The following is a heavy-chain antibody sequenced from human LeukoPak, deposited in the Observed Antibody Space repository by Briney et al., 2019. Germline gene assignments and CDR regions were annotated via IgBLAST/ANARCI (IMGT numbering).Heavy chain of an antibody. CDR1: GGSFSGYY. V-gene: IGHV4-34*01. D-gene: IGHD2-2*01. CDR2: INHSGRT. Sequence: SETLSLTCAVYGGSFSGYYWSWIRQPPGKGLEWIGEINHSGRTNYNPSLKSRVTISVDTSKNQFSLKLSSVTAADTAVYYCARGKNPYYCSSTSCKGRPQRDYWGQGTLVTVSS. J-gene: IGHJ4*02. CDR3: ARGKNPYYCSSTSCKGRPQRDY.